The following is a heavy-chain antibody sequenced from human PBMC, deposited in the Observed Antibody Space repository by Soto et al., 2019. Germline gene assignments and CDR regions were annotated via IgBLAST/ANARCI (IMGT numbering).Heavy chain of an antibody. Sequence: QLQLQKSGPGLVKPSETLSLTCTVSGGSISSSSYYWGWIRQPPGKGLEWIGSIYYSGSTYYNPSLKSRVTISVDTSKNQFSLKLSSVTAADTAVYYCARFHYSSSWYFWGQGTLVTVSS. CDR2: IYYSGST. V-gene: IGHV4-39*01. CDR1: GGSISSSSYY. CDR3: ARFHYSSSWYF. J-gene: IGHJ4*02. D-gene: IGHD6-13*01.